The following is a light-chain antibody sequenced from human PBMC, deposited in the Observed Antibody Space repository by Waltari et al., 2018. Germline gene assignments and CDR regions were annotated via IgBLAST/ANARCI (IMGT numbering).Light chain of an antibody. V-gene: IGKV3-20*01. Sequence: VLTQSPGTLSLSPGETATLSCRAGQSLTTEYLAWYQQKPGQAPRLLIYGAYSRAAGIPDRCSGSGSGTDFTLTISRLEPEDSAVYYCQQYGSSIMYTFCQGTKLEIK. CDR1: QSLTTEY. J-gene: IGKJ2*01. CDR2: GAY. CDR3: QQYGSSIMYT.